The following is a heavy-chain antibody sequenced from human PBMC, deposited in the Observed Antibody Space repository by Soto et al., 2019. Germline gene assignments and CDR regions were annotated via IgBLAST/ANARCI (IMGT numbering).Heavy chain of an antibody. V-gene: IGHV3-33*01. J-gene: IGHJ6*02. CDR1: GFTFSSYG. CDR3: ARGQWYYDIWSGYPWSMDV. Sequence: RRLSCAASGFTFSSYGMHWVRQAPGKGLEWVAVIWYDGSNKYYADSVKGRFTISRDNSKNTLYLQMNSLRAEDTAVYYCARGQWYYDIWSGYPWSMDVWGQGTTVTVSS. D-gene: IGHD3-3*01. CDR2: IWYDGSNK.